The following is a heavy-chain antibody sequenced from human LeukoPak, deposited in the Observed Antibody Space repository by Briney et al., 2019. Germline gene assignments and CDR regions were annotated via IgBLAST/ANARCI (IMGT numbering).Heavy chain of an antibody. CDR2: INHSGST. D-gene: IGHD3-22*01. CDR1: GGSFSGYY. V-gene: IGHV4-34*01. J-gene: IGHJ4*02. CDR3: ARAYFPSLGDYYDSSGYPYYFDY. Sequence: PSETLSLTCAVYGGSFSGYYWSWIRQPPGKGLEWIGEINHSGSTNYNPSLKSRVTISVDTSKNQFSLKLSSVTAADTAVYYCARAYFPSLGDYYDSSGYPYYFDYWGQGTLVTVSS.